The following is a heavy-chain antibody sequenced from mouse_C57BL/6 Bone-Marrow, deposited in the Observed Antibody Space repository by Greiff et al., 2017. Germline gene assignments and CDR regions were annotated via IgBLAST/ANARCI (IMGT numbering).Heavy chain of an antibody. J-gene: IGHJ2*01. CDR1: GYTFTDYY. CDR3: ARFTTVVATDY. D-gene: IGHD1-1*01. CDR2: INPYNGGT. V-gene: IGHV1-19*01. Sequence: EVQVVESGPVLVKPGASVKMSCKASGYTFTDYYMNWVKQSHGKSLEWIGVINPYNGGTSYNQKFKGKATLTVDKSSSTAYMELNSLTSEDSAVYYCARFTTVVATDYWGQGTTLTVSS.